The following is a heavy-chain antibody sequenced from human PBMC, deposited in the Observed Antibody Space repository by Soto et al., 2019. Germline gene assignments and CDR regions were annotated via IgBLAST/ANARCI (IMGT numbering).Heavy chain of an antibody. CDR3: AKAVLWFGENYYYYMDV. CDR1: GFTFSSYA. Sequence: GGSLRLSCAASGFTFSSYAMSWVRQAPGKGLEWVSAISGSGGSTYYADSVKGRFTISRDNSKNTLYLQMNSLRAEDTAVYYCAKAVLWFGENYYYYMDVWGKGTTVTVSS. J-gene: IGHJ6*03. V-gene: IGHV3-23*01. D-gene: IGHD3-10*01. CDR2: ISGSGGST.